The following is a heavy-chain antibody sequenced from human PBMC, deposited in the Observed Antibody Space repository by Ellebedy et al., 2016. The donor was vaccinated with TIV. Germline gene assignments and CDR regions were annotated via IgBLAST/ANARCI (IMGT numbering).Heavy chain of an antibody. Sequence: MPSETLSLTCTVSGGSVSSDDYYRSWIRQPPGKGLEWVGYVYYSGTTNYNHSLNSRVTISVDTSKNQFSLKLRSVTAADTAVYYCARSASLPISQGGDFWGQGTLVTVSS. CDR3: ARSASLPISQGGDF. CDR1: GGSVSSDDYY. J-gene: IGHJ4*02. D-gene: IGHD3-3*02. CDR2: VYYSGTT. V-gene: IGHV4-61*08.